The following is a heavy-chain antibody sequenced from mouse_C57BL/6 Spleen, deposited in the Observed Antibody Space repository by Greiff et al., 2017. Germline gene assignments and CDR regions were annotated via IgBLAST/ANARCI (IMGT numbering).Heavy chain of an antibody. CDR3: ARGLGLDYFDY. CDR2: IHPNSGST. CDR1: GYNFTSYW. Sequence: QVQLQQPGAELVKPGASVKLSCKASGYNFTSYWMHWVKQRPGQGLEWIGMIHPNSGSTNYNEKFKSKATLTVDKSSSTAYMQLSSLTSEDSAVYYCARGLGLDYFDYWGQGTTLTVSS. D-gene: IGHD4-1*01. V-gene: IGHV1-64*01. J-gene: IGHJ2*01.